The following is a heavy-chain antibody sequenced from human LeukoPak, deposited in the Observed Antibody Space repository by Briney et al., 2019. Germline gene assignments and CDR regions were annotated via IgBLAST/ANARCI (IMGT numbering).Heavy chain of an antibody. D-gene: IGHD7-27*01. V-gene: IGHV1-69*02. CDR3: ARLPKILKNPNMAKTGSDAFDI. J-gene: IGHJ3*02. Sequence: SVKVSCKASGYTFTSYYMHWVRQAPGQGLEWMGRIIPILGIANYAQKFQGRVTITADESTSTAYMELSSLRSEDTAVYYCARLPKILKNPNMAKTGSDAFDIWGQGTMVTVSS. CDR1: GYTFTSYY. CDR2: IIPILGIA.